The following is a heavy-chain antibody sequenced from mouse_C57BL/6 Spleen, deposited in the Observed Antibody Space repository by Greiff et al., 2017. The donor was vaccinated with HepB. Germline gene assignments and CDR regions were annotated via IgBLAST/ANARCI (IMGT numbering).Heavy chain of an antibody. D-gene: IGHD1-1*01. Sequence: QVQLQQSGAELVRPGASVKLSCKASGYTFTDYYINWVKQRPGQGLEWIARIYPGSGNTYYNEKFKGKATLTAEKSSSTAYMQLSSLTSEDSAVYFCAKSLYYYGSSTYWYFDVWGTGTTVTVSS. CDR3: AKSLYYYGSSTYWYFDV. V-gene: IGHV1-76*01. CDR1: GYTFTDYY. CDR2: IYPGSGNT. J-gene: IGHJ1*03.